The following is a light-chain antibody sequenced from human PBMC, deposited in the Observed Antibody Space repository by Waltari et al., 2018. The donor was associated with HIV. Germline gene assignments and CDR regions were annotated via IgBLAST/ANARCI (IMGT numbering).Light chain of an antibody. CDR2: RSD. Sequence: QSVLTQAPSVSRPPGQRGIMSCSGSASNIGNNFVSWFQQVSGRAPRLVIYRSDQRPSWFPDLISAATAGSSATLAITGLQSGDEAVYFCASWDDNLSHWVFGGGTKVTV. V-gene: IGLV1-47*01. CDR3: ASWDDNLSHWV. J-gene: IGLJ3*02. CDR1: ASNIGNNF.